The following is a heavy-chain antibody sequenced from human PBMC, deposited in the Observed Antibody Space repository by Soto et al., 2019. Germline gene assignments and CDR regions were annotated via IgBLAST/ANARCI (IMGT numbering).Heavy chain of an antibody. CDR1: GYGFTSYW. D-gene: IGHD3-3*01. Sequence: GESLKISCKGSGYGFTSYWIGWVRQMPGKGLEWMGIIYPGDSDTRYSPSFQGQVTISADKSISTAYLQWSSLKASDTAMYYCARQSRYFGVVMYYYGMDVWGQGTTVTVSS. V-gene: IGHV5-51*01. J-gene: IGHJ6*02. CDR3: ARQSRYFGVVMYYYGMDV. CDR2: IYPGDSDT.